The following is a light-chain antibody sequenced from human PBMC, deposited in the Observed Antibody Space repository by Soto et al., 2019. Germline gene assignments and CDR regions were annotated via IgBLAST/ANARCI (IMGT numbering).Light chain of an antibody. CDR1: NSNIGSNV. J-gene: IGLJ3*02. V-gene: IGLV1-44*01. Sequence: QSVLTQPPSTSGTPGQRVTISCSGSNSNIGSNVVNWYQQLPGTAPKLLIYRNSQRPSGVPDRFSGSKSGTSASLAISGLQSEDEADYYCTAWDDSLNGRVFGVGTKVTVL. CDR3: TAWDDSLNGRV. CDR2: RNS.